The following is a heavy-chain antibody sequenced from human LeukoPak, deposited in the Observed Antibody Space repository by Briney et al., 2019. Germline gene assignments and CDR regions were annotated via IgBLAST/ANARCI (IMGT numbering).Heavy chain of an antibody. J-gene: IGHJ4*02. Sequence: GGSLRLSCVTSGFTFDSYAMSWVRQAPGKGLEWVSTISHGGGSRYYADSVKGRFTISRDNSKNTLYLQMNSLRAEDTAVYYCAKEDYYDNSGVDYWGQGTLVTVSS. D-gene: IGHD3-22*01. CDR2: ISHGGGSR. V-gene: IGHV3-23*01. CDR1: GFTFDSYA. CDR3: AKEDYYDNSGVDY.